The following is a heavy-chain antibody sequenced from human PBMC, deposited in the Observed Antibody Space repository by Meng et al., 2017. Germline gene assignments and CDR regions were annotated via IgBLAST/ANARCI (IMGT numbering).Heavy chain of an antibody. Sequence: NECDPKLLNHTHTLTLTRAFSEFSLTTRGWGVRCIRQSPGKALECLALIYWDNDTRYNPSLKNRLTITMDASRNQVVLTMTNMDPVDTATYFCAHSLAYSTNYNVGWFDPWGQGTLVTVSS. D-gene: IGHD6-13*01. CDR1: EFSLTTRGWG. J-gene: IGHJ5*02. CDR2: IYWDNDT. CDR3: AHSLAYSTNYNVGWFDP. V-gene: IGHV2-5*02.